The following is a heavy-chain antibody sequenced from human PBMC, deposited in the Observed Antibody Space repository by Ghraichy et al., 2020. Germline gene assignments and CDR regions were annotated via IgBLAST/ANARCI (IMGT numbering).Heavy chain of an antibody. Sequence: SETLSLTCTVSGGSISSYYWSWIRQPPGKGLEWIGYIYTSGSTNYNPSLKSRVTISVDTSKNQFSLKLSSVTAADTAVYYCARLVPGYSSSWYVDYWGQGTLVTVSS. V-gene: IGHV4-4*09. J-gene: IGHJ4*02. CDR1: GGSISSYY. CDR3: ARLVPGYSSSWYVDY. CDR2: IYTSGST. D-gene: IGHD6-13*01.